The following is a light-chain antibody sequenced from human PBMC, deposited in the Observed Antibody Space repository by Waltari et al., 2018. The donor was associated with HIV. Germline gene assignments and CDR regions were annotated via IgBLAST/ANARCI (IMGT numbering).Light chain of an antibody. Sequence: QSVLTQPPSVSAAPGQKVTISCSGSNSTIGNNYVSWYQQLPGTAPKLLIYDNNKRPPGIPDRFSGSKSGTSATLGITGLQTGDEADYYCGSWDSSLSSVVFGGGTKLTVL. V-gene: IGLV1-51*01. CDR3: GSWDSSLSSVV. J-gene: IGLJ2*01. CDR1: NSTIGNNY. CDR2: DNN.